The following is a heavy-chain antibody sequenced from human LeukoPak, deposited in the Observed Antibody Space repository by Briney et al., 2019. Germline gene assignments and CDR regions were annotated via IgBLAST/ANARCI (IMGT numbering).Heavy chain of an antibody. CDR3: ARDRDGYNSVDY. J-gene: IGHJ4*02. D-gene: IGHD5-24*01. CDR2: ISSSSTYI. Sequence: GGSLRLSCAASGFTFSSYSMNWVRQAPGKGLEWVSSISSSSTYIYYADSVKGRFPISRDSAKNSLYLQMNSLRAEDTAVYYCARDRDGYNSVDYWGQGTLVTVSS. CDR1: GFTFSSYS. V-gene: IGHV3-21*01.